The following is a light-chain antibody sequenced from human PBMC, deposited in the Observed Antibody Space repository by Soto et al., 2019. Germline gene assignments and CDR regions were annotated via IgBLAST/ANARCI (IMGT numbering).Light chain of an antibody. V-gene: IGLV1-44*01. Sequence: QSVLTQAPSASGIPGQTVSISCSGSSSNIGTSSVHWYKHLPGTAPKPLIYTNDQRPSGVPDRFSGSKSGTSASLAISGLQSEDEADYYCAVWDDSLNGHVFGAGTKVTVL. CDR3: AVWDDSLNGHV. CDR1: SSNIGTSS. CDR2: TND. J-gene: IGLJ1*01.